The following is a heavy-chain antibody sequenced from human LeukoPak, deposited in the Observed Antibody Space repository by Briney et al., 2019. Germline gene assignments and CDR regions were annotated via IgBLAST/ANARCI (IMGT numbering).Heavy chain of an antibody. J-gene: IGHJ6*03. Sequence: ASVKVSCKASGYTFTGYYMHWVRQAPGQGLEWMGWINPNSGGTNYAQKFQGRVTMTRDTSISTAYMELSRLRSDDTAVYYCARASTSSSFDYYYYYMDVWGKGTTVTVSS. V-gene: IGHV1-2*02. CDR3: ARASTSSSFDYYYYYMDV. CDR2: INPNSGGT. D-gene: IGHD6-6*01. CDR1: GYTFTGYY.